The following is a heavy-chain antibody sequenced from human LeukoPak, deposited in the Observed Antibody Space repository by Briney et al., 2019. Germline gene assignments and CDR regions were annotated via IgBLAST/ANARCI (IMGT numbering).Heavy chain of an antibody. V-gene: IGHV3-7*01. CDR3: ARDWLVGVPFDAFHL. J-gene: IGHJ3*01. CDR2: IKEDGSEE. Sequence: GGSRRLSCAASGFTFNTYWTSWVRQAPGKGLEWVANIKEDGSEEYYVDSVKGRFTISRDNAKNSLYLQMDSLSAEDTALYFCARDWLVGVPFDAFHLWGQGTMVTVSS. D-gene: IGHD1-26*01. CDR1: GFTFNTYW.